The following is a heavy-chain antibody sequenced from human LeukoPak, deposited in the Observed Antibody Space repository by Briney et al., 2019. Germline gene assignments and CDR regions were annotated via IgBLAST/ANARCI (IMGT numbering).Heavy chain of an antibody. V-gene: IGHV3-48*01. J-gene: IGHJ6*03. Sequence: GGSLRLSCEASGFTFSSHSMNWVRKAPGKGLEWVSYISGGSDTIYYADSVKGRFTISRDNAENSLYLQMSSLRAEDTAVYYCARLDRYYFDSSGYTYYYYMDVWGKGTTVTVSS. CDR3: ARLDRYYFDSSGYTYYYYMDV. CDR2: ISGGSDTI. CDR1: GFTFSSHS. D-gene: IGHD3-22*01.